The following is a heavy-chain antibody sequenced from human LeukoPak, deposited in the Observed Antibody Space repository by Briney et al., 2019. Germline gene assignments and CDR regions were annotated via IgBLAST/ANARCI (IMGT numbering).Heavy chain of an antibody. CDR3: ARVGYDSSGYRVYPFDY. CDR2: IWYDGSNK. J-gene: IGHJ4*02. Sequence: GGSLRLSCAASGFTFSSYGMHWVRQAPGKGLGWVAVIWYDGSNKYYADSVKGRFTISRDNSKNTLYLQMNSLRAEDTAVYYCARVGYDSSGYRVYPFDYWGQGTLVTVSS. CDR1: GFTFSSYG. D-gene: IGHD3-22*01. V-gene: IGHV3-33*01.